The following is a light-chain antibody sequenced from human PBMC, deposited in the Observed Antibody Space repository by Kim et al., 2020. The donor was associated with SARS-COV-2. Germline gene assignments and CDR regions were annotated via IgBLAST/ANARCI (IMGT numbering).Light chain of an antibody. V-gene: IGLV2-23*02. Sequence: QSIHLSCTGTSRDVGSYNLVSWYQQHPGKAPKLMIYEVSKRPSGVSNRFSGSKSGNTASLTISGLQAEDEADYYCCSYAGSSTSVVFGGGTQLTVL. CDR2: EVS. J-gene: IGLJ2*01. CDR3: CSYAGSSTSVV. CDR1: SRDVGSYNL.